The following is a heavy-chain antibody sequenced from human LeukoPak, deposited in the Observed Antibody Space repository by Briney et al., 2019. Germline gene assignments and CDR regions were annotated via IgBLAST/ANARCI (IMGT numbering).Heavy chain of an antibody. CDR2: ISSSSTYI. CDR3: ASLADYGGSYYFDY. Sequence: PGGSLRLSCAASGFTFSSYSMNWVRQAPGKGLEWVSSISSSSTYIHYADSVKGRFTISRDNAKNSLYLQMNSLRAEDTAVYYCASLADYGGSYYFDYWGQGTLVTVSS. D-gene: IGHD4-23*01. J-gene: IGHJ4*02. V-gene: IGHV3-21*01. CDR1: GFTFSSYS.